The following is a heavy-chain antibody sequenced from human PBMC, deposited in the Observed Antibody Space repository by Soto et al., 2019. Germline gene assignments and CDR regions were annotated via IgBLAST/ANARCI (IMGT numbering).Heavy chain of an antibody. CDR2: ISGSGGST. Sequence: PGGSLRLSCAASGFAFSSYAMSWVRQAPGKGLEWVSAISGSGGSTYYADSVKGRFTISRDNSKNTLYLQMNSLRAEDTAVYYCAKDIIFGSVHYYYGMDVWGQGTTVTVSS. V-gene: IGHV3-23*01. CDR3: AKDIIFGSVHYYYGMDV. CDR1: GFAFSSYA. D-gene: IGHD3-3*01. J-gene: IGHJ6*02.